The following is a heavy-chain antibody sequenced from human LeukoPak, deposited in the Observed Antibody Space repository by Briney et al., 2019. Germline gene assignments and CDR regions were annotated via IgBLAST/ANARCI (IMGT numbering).Heavy chain of an antibody. J-gene: IGHJ4*02. CDR2: IHYSGST. CDR3: AREGSAYYDY. V-gene: IGHV4-31*03. D-gene: IGHD3-22*01. Sequence: SQTLSLTCTVSGGSISSGGYYWSWIRQHPGKGLEWIGYIHYSGSTYHNPSLKSRVTISVDTSKNQFTLNLGSVTAADTAVYDCAREGSAYYDYWGQGTLVTVSS. CDR1: GGSISSGGYY.